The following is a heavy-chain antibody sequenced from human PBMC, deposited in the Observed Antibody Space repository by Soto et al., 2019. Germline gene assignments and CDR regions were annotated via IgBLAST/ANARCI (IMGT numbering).Heavy chain of an antibody. D-gene: IGHD6-19*01. CDR3: ASNGVAVAGYSLGMAV. J-gene: IGHJ6*02. Sequence: SETLSLTCAVSGGSISSSNWWSWVRQPPGKGLEWIGEIYHSGSTNYNPSLKSRVTISVDKSKNQFSLKLSSVTAADTAVYYCASNGVAVAGYSLGMAVWGQGTTVTVSS. V-gene: IGHV4-4*02. CDR1: GGSISSSNW. CDR2: IYHSGST.